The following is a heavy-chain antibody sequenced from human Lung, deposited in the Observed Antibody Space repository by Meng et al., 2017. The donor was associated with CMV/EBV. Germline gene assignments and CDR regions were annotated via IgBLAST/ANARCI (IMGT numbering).Heavy chain of an antibody. CDR3: ARVRYSKGMGYYYGMDV. CDR2: IKLDGSEK. J-gene: IGHJ6*02. CDR1: GFTFSSYW. Sequence: SXAASGFTFSSYWMSWVRQAPGKGLEWVANIKLDGSEKYYVDYVKGRFTISRDNAKNSLYLQMNRLRTEDTAVYYCARVRYSKGMGYYYGMDVWGQGXTVTVSS. D-gene: IGHD3-16*02. V-gene: IGHV3-7*01.